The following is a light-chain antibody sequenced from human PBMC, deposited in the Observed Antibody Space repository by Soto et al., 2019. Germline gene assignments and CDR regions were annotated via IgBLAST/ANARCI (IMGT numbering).Light chain of an antibody. J-gene: IGLJ1*01. Sequence: SCTGTSRDVGGYNYVSWYQQHPGKAPKLMIYDVRNRPSGVSNRFSGSKSVNTASLTISGLQAEDEADYYCSSYTTISTYVFGNGTKVTVL. CDR3: SSYTTISTYV. V-gene: IGLV2-14*04. CDR1: SRDVGGYNY. CDR2: DVR.